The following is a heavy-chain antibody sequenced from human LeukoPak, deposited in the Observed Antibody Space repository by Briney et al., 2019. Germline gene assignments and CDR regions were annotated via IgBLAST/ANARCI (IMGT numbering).Heavy chain of an antibody. CDR3: ARGGHYYDSSGYFDY. V-gene: IGHV4-34*01. CDR2: INHSGST. CDR1: GGSFSGYY. Sequence: SETLSLTCAVYGGSFSGYYWSWIRQPPGKGLEWIGEINHSGSTNYNPSLKSRVTISVDTSKNQFSLKLSSVTAADTAVYYCARGGHYYDSSGYFDYRGQGTLVTVSS. J-gene: IGHJ4*02. D-gene: IGHD3-22*01.